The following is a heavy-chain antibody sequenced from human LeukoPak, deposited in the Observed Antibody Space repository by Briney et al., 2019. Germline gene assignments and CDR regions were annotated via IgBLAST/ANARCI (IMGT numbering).Heavy chain of an antibody. CDR1: GYTFTSYG. V-gene: IGHV1-2*04. J-gene: IGHJ6*03. CDR2: INPNSGGT. Sequence: GASVKVSGRASGYTFTSYGIGWGGQAPGQGLEWMGWINPNSGGTNYAQKFQGWVTMTRDTSISTAYMELSSLRSEDTAVYYCARDRWIPAAISPYYYYYMDVWGKGTTVTVSS. D-gene: IGHD2-2*02. CDR3: ARDRWIPAAISPYYYYYMDV.